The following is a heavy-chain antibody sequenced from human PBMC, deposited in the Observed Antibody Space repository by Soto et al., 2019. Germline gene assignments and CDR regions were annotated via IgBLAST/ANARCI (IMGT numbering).Heavy chain of an antibody. J-gene: IGHJ4*02. CDR2: IYSGGST. CDR3: AGPGEQHRY. CDR1: GFTVRSNH. Sequence: EVPLVESGGGLVPPGGSLRLSCAASGFTVRSNHMSWVRQAPGKGLEWVSLIYSGGSTYYADSVKGRFTFSRDNSQNTLYLQMNSLRAEDTAVYYCAGPGEQHRYWGQGTLVTVSS. D-gene: IGHD3-16*01. V-gene: IGHV3-66*01.